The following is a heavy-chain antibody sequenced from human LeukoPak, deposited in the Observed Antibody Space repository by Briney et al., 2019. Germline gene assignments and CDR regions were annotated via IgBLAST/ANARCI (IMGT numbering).Heavy chain of an antibody. CDR1: GYTFTGYY. J-gene: IGHJ5*02. CDR3: ARDRGDCSSTTCHRTPYNWFDP. Sequence: SVKVSCKASGYTFTGYYMHWVRQAPGQGLEWMGEIIPISGTPKYAQKFQGRVTITADESTSTAYMELSSLRSEDTAVYYCARDRGDCSSTTCHRTPYNWFDPWGQGTLVTVSS. CDR2: IIPISGTP. D-gene: IGHD2-2*02. V-gene: IGHV1-69*13.